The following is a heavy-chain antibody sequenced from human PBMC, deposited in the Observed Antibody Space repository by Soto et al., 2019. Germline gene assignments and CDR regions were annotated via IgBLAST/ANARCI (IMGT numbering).Heavy chain of an antibody. J-gene: IGHJ4*02. CDR3: ARGWALGELLPGAFDY. V-gene: IGHV3-72*01. CDR1: GFTFRDHY. Sequence: EVQLVESGGGLVQPGGSLXLSCAASGFTFRDHYMDWVRQXPGXGXXXVXXIRNKANNYATEYAASVKDRFTISRDDSKNSLYLQMNSLKTEDTAVYYCARGWALGELLPGAFDYWGQGILVTVSS. D-gene: IGHD1-26*01. CDR2: IRNKANNYAT.